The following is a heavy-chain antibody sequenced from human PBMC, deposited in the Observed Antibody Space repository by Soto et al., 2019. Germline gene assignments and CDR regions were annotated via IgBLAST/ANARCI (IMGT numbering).Heavy chain of an antibody. V-gene: IGHV1-69*13. CDR3: ARDFGYGDYAYYYGMDA. Sequence: SVKVSCKASGGTFSSHAISWVRQAPGQGLEWMGGIIPIFGTANYAQKFQGRVTITADESTSTAYMELSSLRSEDTAVYYCARDFGYGDYAYYYGMDAWGQGTTVTVSS. J-gene: IGHJ6*02. D-gene: IGHD4-17*01. CDR1: GGTFSSHA. CDR2: IIPIFGTA.